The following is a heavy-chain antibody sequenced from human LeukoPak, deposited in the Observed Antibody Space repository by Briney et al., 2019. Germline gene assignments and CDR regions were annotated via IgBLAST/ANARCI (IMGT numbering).Heavy chain of an antibody. V-gene: IGHV3-21*01. CDR2: ITTTSTYI. CDR3: AKAHYDYGDFHY. J-gene: IGHJ4*02. Sequence: GGSLGLSCAASGFTFTSYSMNWVRQAPGKGLEWVSSITTTSTYINYPDSVKGRFTISRDNSKNTLYLQMNSLRAEDTAVYYCAKAHYDYGDFHYWGQGTLVTVSS. CDR1: GFTFTSYS. D-gene: IGHD4-17*01.